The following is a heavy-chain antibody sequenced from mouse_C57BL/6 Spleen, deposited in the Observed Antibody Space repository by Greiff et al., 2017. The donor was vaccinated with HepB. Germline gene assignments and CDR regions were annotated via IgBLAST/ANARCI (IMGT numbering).Heavy chain of an antibody. CDR1: GFNIKDYY. Sequence: VQLKQSGAELVKPGASVKLSCTASGFNIKDYYMHWVKQRTEQGLEWIGRIDPEDGETKYAPKFQGKATITADTSSNTAYLQLSSLTSEDTAVYYCARWDTTVVAPFAYWGQGTLVTVSA. D-gene: IGHD1-1*01. V-gene: IGHV14-2*01. CDR3: ARWDTTVVAPFAY. CDR2: IDPEDGET. J-gene: IGHJ3*01.